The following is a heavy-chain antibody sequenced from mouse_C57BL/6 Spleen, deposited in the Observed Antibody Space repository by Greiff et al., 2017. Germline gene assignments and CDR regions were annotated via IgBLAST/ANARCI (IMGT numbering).Heavy chain of an antibody. D-gene: IGHD1-1*01. CDR2: IDPSDSYT. Sequence: QVQLQQSGAELVMPGASVKLSCKASGYTFTSYWMHWVKQRPGQGLEWIGEIDPSDSYTNYNQKFKGKSTLTVDKSSSTAYMQLSSLTSEDSAVYYCARRGTTVVAGDYWGQGTSVTVSS. V-gene: IGHV1-69*01. CDR1: GYTFTSYW. CDR3: ARRGTTVVAGDY. J-gene: IGHJ4*01.